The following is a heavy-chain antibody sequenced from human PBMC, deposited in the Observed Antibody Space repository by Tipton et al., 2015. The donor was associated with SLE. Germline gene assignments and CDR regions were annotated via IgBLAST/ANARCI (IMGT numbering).Heavy chain of an antibody. CDR2: MYFSGVT. D-gene: IGHD6-13*01. CDR3: ARDMDALPSSSWSGIAH. Sequence: LRLSCTVSGDAITNSYWNWIRQPVGKGLEWIGRMYFSGVTDYNPSLKSRLTMSIDTSRNQFSLKLNSVTAADTAVYYCARDMDALPSSSWSGIAHWGQGILVTVSS. V-gene: IGHV4-4*07. CDR1: GDAITNSY. J-gene: IGHJ5*02.